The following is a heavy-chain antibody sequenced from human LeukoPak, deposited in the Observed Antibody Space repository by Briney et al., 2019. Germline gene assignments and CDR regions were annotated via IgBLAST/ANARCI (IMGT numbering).Heavy chain of an antibody. CDR3: AASSWYESWFDP. CDR2: INPSGGST. J-gene: IGHJ5*02. Sequence: ASVKVSCKASGCTFTSYYMYWVRQAPGQGLEWMGMINPSGGSTSYAQKFQGRVTMTRDTSTSTVYMELSSPKSEDTAVYYCAASSWYESWFDPWGQGTLVTVSS. V-gene: IGHV1-46*01. CDR1: GCTFTSYY. D-gene: IGHD6-13*01.